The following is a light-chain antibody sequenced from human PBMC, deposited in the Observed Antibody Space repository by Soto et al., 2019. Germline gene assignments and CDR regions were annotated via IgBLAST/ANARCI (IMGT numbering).Light chain of an antibody. CDR3: QQYYSTPIT. V-gene: IGKV4-1*01. CDR2: WAY. Sequence: DIVLTQSPESLAVSLGETATINCKSSQSVFYSSNNKNYLNWYQQKPGQPPKLLIYWAYIRESGVHDRFSGSGSGTDFTLTISSLQAEDVAVYYCQQYYSTPITFGQGTRLEIK. CDR1: QSVFYSSNNKNY. J-gene: IGKJ5*01.